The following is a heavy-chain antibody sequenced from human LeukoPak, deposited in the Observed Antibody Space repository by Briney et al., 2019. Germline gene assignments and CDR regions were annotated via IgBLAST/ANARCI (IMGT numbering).Heavy chain of an antibody. Sequence: SGTLSLTCAVSGGSISSSNWWSWVRQPPGKGLEWIGEIYHSGSTNYNPSLKSRVTISVDKSKNQFSLKLSSVTAADTAVYYCARGVDTAMVIPEYYFDYWGQGTLVTVSS. J-gene: IGHJ4*02. D-gene: IGHD5-18*01. CDR3: ARGVDTAMVIPEYYFDY. CDR1: GGSISSSNW. V-gene: IGHV4-4*02. CDR2: IYHSGST.